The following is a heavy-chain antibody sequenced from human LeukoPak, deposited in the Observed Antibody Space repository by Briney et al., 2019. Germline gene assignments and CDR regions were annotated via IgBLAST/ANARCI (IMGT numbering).Heavy chain of an antibody. J-gene: IGHJ4*02. CDR3: ARHASPYSSNYYFDY. CDR2: IYPGDSDT. Sequence: GESLKISCKGSGYSFLSHWIGWVRQMPGKGLEWVGSIYPGDSDTRYNPSFQGQVTISADKSISTAYLQWSSLKASDTAMYYCARHASPYSSNYYFDYWGQGALVTVSS. V-gene: IGHV5-51*01. CDR1: GYSFLSHW. D-gene: IGHD6-13*01.